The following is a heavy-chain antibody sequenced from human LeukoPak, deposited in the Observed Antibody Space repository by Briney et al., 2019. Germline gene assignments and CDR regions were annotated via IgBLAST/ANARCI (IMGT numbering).Heavy chain of an antibody. J-gene: IGHJ6*02. CDR2: IKPDGSEK. D-gene: IGHD1-26*01. V-gene: IGHV3-7*05. Sequence: GGSLRLSCAASAFTFRTYWMSWVRQAPGKGLEWVAMIKPDGSEKYYVDSVKGLLTISRDNAKNSLYLQMTSLRAEDTAVYYCTRDASGDTNSGPRMDVWGQGTTVTVSS. CDR3: TRDASGDTNSGPRMDV. CDR1: AFTFRTYW.